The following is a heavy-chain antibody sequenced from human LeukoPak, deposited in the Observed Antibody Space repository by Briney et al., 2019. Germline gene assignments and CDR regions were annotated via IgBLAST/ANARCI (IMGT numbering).Heavy chain of an antibody. J-gene: IGHJ5*02. D-gene: IGHD2-15*01. Sequence: GESLKISCKGSGYSFTSYWIGWVRQMPGKGLEWMGIIYPGDSDTRYSPSFQGQVTISADKSISTAYLQWSSLKASDTAMYYCARLCSTVVTGGVFDPWGQGTLVTVSS. CDR2: IYPGDSDT. CDR3: ARLCSTVVTGGVFDP. V-gene: IGHV5-51*01. CDR1: GYSFTSYW.